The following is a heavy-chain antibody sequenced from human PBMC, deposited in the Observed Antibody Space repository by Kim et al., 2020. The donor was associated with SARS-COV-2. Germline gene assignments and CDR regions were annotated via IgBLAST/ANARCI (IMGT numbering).Heavy chain of an antibody. Sequence: ASVKVSCKASGYTFTSYCIGWVRQAPGQGLEWMGWISAYNGNTNYAQKLQGRVTMTTDTSTSTAYMELRSLRSDDTAVYYCARAPDSYGYYYYGMDVWGQGTTVTVS. D-gene: IGHD5-18*01. CDR3: ARAPDSYGYYYYGMDV. CDR2: ISAYNGNT. J-gene: IGHJ6*02. CDR1: GYTFTSYC. V-gene: IGHV1-18*01.